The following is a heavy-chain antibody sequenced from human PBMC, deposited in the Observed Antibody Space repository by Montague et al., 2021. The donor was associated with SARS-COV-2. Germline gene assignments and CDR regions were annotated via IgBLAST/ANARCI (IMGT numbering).Heavy chain of an antibody. V-gene: IGHV4-59*13. CDR3: ASSKGAYNWIDT. Sequence: SETLSLTCNFSTGSISTYYWSWIRQTPGKGLEWLGYIYYDGSATYNPSLSSRVTMSADTSKTQFSLRLTSVTAADTAVYYCASSKGAYNWIDTWGQGSLVTVSS. CDR2: IYYDGSA. J-gene: IGHJ5*02. D-gene: IGHD3-16*01. CDR1: TGSISTYY.